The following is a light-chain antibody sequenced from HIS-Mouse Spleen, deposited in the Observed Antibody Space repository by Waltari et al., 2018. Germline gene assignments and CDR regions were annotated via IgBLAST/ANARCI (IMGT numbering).Light chain of an antibody. CDR1: QSLLYSAGNTY. CDR2: KVS. Sequence: DVVMTQSTLSLPVTLGQPASISCRSSQSLLYSAGNTYLNWFQQRQGQSPRRLIYKVSNRYSGIPDRFSGSGSGTDFTLKISSVEAEYVGVYYCMQGTHWPPWTFGQWTKVEIK. J-gene: IGKJ1*01. V-gene: IGKV2-30*01. CDR3: MQGTHWPPWT.